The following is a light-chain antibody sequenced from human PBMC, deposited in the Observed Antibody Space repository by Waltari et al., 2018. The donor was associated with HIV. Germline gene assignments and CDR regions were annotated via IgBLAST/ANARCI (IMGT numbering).Light chain of an antibody. J-gene: IGKJ4*01. CDR2: DAS. CDR1: QSVSSY. Sequence: EIVLTQSPATLSLSPGERATLSCRASQSVSSYLAWYQQKPGQAPRLLIYDASNRATGIPARFSGSGSVTDFTLTISSLEPEDFAVYYCQQRSNWPPKLTFGGGTKVEIK. V-gene: IGKV3-11*01. CDR3: QQRSNWPPKLT.